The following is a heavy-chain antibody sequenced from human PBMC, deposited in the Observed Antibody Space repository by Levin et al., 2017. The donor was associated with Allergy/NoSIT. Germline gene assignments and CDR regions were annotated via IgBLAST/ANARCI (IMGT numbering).Heavy chain of an antibody. D-gene: IGHD3-22*01. Sequence: PVASVKVSCKASGYTFTSYGISWVRQAPGQGLEWMGWISAYNGNTNYAQKLQGRVTMTTDTSTSTAYMELRSLRSDDTAVYYCARDGPEAYYDSSGDSPHDYWGQGTLVTVSS. CDR3: ARDGPEAYYDSSGDSPHDY. V-gene: IGHV1-18*01. CDR2: ISAYNGNT. J-gene: IGHJ4*02. CDR1: GYTFTSYG.